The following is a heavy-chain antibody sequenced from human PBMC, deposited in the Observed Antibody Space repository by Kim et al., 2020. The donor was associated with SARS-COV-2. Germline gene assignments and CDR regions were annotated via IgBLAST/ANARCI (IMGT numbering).Heavy chain of an antibody. V-gene: IGHV1-58*02. CDR1: GFTFTSSA. D-gene: IGHD6-13*01. J-gene: IGHJ5*02. Sequence: SVKVSCKASGFTFTSSAMQWVRQARGQRLEWIGWIVVGSGNTNYAQKFQERVTITRDMSTSTAYMELSSLRSEDTAVYYCAAESPPPYSSSWYAGGFDPWGQGTLVTVSS. CDR2: IVVGSGNT. CDR3: AAESPPPYSSSWYAGGFDP.